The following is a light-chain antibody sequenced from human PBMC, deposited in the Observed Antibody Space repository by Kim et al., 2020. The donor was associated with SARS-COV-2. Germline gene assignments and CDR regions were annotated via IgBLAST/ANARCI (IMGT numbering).Light chain of an antibody. CDR1: QSISSN. CDR3: QQYNNWPPLT. CDR2: GGS. Sequence: SPAERATLSCRASQSISSNLAWYQQKPGQAPRLLIYGGSTRATGIPARFSGSGSGTEFTLTISSLQSEDFAVYYCQQYNNWPPLTFGGGTKVDIK. J-gene: IGKJ4*01. V-gene: IGKV3-15*01.